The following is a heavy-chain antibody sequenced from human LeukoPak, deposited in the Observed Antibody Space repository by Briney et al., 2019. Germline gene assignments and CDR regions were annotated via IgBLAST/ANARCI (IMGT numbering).Heavy chain of an antibody. CDR2: IYYTGDT. J-gene: IGHJ4*02. CDR3: ARGVANSFDY. V-gene: IGHV4-59*12. D-gene: IGHD2-15*01. Sequence: SETLSLTCTVSGASISSSYWSWMRQPPGRGLEWIGYIYYTGDTNYNPSLKSRVTISVDRSKNQFSLKLSSVTAADTAVYYCARGVANSFDYWGQGTLVTVSS. CDR1: GASISSSY.